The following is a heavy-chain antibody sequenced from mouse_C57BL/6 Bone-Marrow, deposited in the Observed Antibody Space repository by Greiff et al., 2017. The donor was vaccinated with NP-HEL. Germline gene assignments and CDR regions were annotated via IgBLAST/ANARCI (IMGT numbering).Heavy chain of an antibody. CDR2: IDPENGDT. D-gene: IGHD1-1*01. CDR3: TLITTVVATRSLVAY. J-gene: IGHJ3*01. CDR1: GFNIKDDY. Sequence: EVQGVESGAELVRPGASVKLSCTASGFNIKDDYMHWVKQRPEQGLEWIGWIDPENGDTEYASKFQGKATITADTSSNTAYLQLSSLTSEDTAVYYCTLITTVVATRSLVAYWGQGTLVTVSA. V-gene: IGHV14-4*01.